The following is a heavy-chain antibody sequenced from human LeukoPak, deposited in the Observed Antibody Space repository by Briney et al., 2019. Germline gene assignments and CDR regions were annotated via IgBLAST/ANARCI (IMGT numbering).Heavy chain of an antibody. Sequence: PSETLSLTCTVSGGSISSGGYYWSWIRQPPGKGLEWIGYIYHSGSTYYNPSLKSRVTISVDTSKNQFSLKLSSVTAADTAVYYCARDRGDDYVWGSYRYMDYWGQGTLVTVSS. D-gene: IGHD3-16*02. V-gene: IGHV4-30-2*01. CDR2: IYHSGST. CDR1: GGSISSGGYY. J-gene: IGHJ4*02. CDR3: ARDRGDDYVWGSYRYMDY.